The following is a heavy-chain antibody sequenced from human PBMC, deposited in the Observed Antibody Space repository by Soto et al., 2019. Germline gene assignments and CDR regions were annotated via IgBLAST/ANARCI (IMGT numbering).Heavy chain of an antibody. CDR2: IYYSGST. Sequence: TLSLTCTVSGGSISSGGYYWSWIRQHPGKGLEWIGYIYYSGSTYYNPSLKSRVTISVDTSKNQFSLKLSSVTAADTAVYYCARIAAAGTNPSDWGQGTLVTVSS. J-gene: IGHJ4*02. CDR3: ARIAAAGTNPSD. D-gene: IGHD6-13*01. V-gene: IGHV4-31*03. CDR1: GGSISSGGYY.